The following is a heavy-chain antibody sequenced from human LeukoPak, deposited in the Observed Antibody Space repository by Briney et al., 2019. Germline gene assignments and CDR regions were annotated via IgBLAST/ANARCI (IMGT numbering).Heavy chain of an antibody. J-gene: IGHJ5*02. CDR2: ISSSSSYI. Sequence: GGSPRLSCAASGFTFSNAWMNWVRQAPGKGLEWVSSISSSSSYIYYADSVKGRFTISRDNAKNSLYLQMNSLRAEDTAVYYCARDAVVVTDNWFDPWGQGTLVTVSS. CDR3: ARDAVVVTDNWFDP. D-gene: IGHD2-21*02. V-gene: IGHV3-21*01. CDR1: GFTFSNAW.